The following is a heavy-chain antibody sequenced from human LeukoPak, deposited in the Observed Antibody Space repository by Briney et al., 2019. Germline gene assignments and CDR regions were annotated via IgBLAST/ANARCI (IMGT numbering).Heavy chain of an antibody. J-gene: IGHJ4*02. CDR2: LYYSGST. Sequence: SETLSLTCTVSGGSINSYYWSWIRQPPGKGLEWIGYLYYSGSTYYNPSLKSRVTISVDASKNQFSLKLSSVTAADTAMYYCARHEGPYSSGWPAGGYFDYWGQGTLVTVSS. D-gene: IGHD6-19*01. CDR3: ARHEGPYSSGWPAGGYFDY. V-gene: IGHV4-59*08. CDR1: GGSINSYY.